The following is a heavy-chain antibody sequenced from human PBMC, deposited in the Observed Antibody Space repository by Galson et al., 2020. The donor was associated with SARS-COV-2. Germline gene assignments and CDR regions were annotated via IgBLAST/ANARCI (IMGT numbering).Heavy chain of an antibody. CDR3: ARDIYFGSGVFDY. Sequence: ASVKVSCKASGYTFTSYAINWVRQAPGQGLEWMGWISAYKGNTKYAQKLQGRVTMTTDTSTSTAYLGLRSLRSDDTAVYYCARDIYFGSGVFDYWGQGTLVTVSS. CDR2: ISAYKGNT. J-gene: IGHJ4*02. V-gene: IGHV1-18*01. D-gene: IGHD3-10*01. CDR1: GYTFTSYA.